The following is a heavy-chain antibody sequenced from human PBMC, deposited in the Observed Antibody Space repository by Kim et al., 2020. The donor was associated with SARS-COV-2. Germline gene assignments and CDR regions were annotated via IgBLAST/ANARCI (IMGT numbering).Heavy chain of an antibody. D-gene: IGHD1-1*01. CDR1: GFTFSSHW. CDR2: INTDGSST. J-gene: IGHJ3*02. V-gene: IGHV3-74*01. Sequence: GGSLRLSCAASGFTFSSHWVQRVRQAPGKGLVWVSGINTDGSSTTYADYVKGRFTISRDNAKNTLYLQINSLRAEDTAVYYCARGWVETFDIWGQGTMVT. CDR3: ARGWVETFDI.